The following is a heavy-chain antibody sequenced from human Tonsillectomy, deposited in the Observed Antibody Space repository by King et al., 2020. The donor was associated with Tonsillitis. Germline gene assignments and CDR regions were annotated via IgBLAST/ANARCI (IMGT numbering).Heavy chain of an antibody. J-gene: IGHJ5*02. CDR2: IYWDDDK. D-gene: IGHD2-2*01. CDR1: GFSLSTSGVG. CDR3: AYRPPVVVPAPPTDWFAP. V-gene: IGHV2-5*02. Sequence: QITLKESGPTLVKPTQTLTLTCTFSGFSLSTSGVGVHWIRQAPGKALEWLALIYWDDDKRYSPSLKSRLTITKDTSKNQVVLTLTNMDPVDTATYYCAYRPPVVVPAPPTDWFAPWGQGTLVTVSS.